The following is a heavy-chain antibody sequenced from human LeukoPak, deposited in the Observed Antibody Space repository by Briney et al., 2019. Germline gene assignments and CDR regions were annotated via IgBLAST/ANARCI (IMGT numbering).Heavy chain of an antibody. D-gene: IGHD1-14*01. CDR3: ARVRGGGFRTADS. J-gene: IGHJ4*02. CDR1: GFTFSNYI. V-gene: IGHV3-30*03. Sequence: GGSLRPSCAASGFTFSNYIMHWVRQAPGKGLDWVAVILEDGSYQFYADSVKGRFSISRDNSKNILLLQMNSLRGEDTAMYYCARVRGGGFRTADSWGQGTLVTVSS. CDR2: ILEDGSYQ.